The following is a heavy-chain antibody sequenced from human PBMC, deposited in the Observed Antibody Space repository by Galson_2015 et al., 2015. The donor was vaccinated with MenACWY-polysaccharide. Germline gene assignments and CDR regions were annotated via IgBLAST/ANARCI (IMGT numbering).Heavy chain of an antibody. CDR1: GGSISSDSYY. CDR2: IYTSGST. Sequence: CSVSGGSISSDSYYWSWIRQPAGKGLEWIGRIYTSGSTSYNPSLKSRVTISIDTSKNQFSLKLSSVTAADTAVYYCARDCVERGYSFGCLLPWGQGTLVTVSS. J-gene: IGHJ5*02. V-gene: IGHV4-61*02. CDR3: ARDCVERGYSFGCLLP. D-gene: IGHD5-18*01.